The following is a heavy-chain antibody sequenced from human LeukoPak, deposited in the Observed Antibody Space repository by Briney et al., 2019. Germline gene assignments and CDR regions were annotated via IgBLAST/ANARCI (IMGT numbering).Heavy chain of an antibody. Sequence: GGSLRLSCVASGFSFTSYWMSWVRQAPGKGLEFVANINQDGGTKNYVDSAKGRFTISGDNAENSLYLQMSSLRAEDTALYYCARDPGWSSFDIWGQGIMVTVSS. CDR1: GFSFTSYW. CDR3: ARDPGWSSFDI. CDR2: INQDGGTK. J-gene: IGHJ3*02. D-gene: IGHD2-15*01. V-gene: IGHV3-7*01.